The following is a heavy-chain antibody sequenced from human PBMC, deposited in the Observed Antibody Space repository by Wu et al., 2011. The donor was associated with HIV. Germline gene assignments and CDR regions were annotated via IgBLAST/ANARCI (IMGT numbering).Heavy chain of an antibody. V-gene: IGHV1-3*02. CDR3: TRGAVAEGGAFDI. Sequence: QVQLVQSGAEVKKPGASVKVSCKASGYTFTTYAIHWVRQAPGQRLEWMGWSIAGNGNTKYSQEFQGRVTITSDTSASTAYMELSSLRSEDMAVYYCTRGAVAEGGAFDIWGQGTMVTVSS. CDR2: SIAGNGNT. D-gene: IGHD6-19*01. J-gene: IGHJ3*02. CDR1: GYTFTTYA.